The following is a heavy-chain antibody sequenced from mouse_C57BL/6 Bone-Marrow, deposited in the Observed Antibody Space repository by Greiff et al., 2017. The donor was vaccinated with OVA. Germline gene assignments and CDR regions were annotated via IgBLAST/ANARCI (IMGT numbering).Heavy chain of an antibody. CDR3: ARDSSGYADYAMDY. D-gene: IGHD3-2*02. CDR1: GFTFSDYG. V-gene: IGHV5-15*01. CDR2: ISNLAYSI. Sequence: EVQLVESGGGLVQPGGSLKLSCAASGFTFSDYGMAWVRQAPRKGPEWVAFISNLAYSIYYADTVTGRFTISRENAKNTLYLEMSSLRSEDTAMYYCARDSSGYADYAMDYWGQGTSVTVSS. J-gene: IGHJ4*01.